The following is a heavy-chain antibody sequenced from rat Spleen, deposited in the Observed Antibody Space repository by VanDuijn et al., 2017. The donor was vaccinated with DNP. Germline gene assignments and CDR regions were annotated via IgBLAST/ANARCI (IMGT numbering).Heavy chain of an antibody. CDR3: ARDYYDGSYYGLRFAN. CDR2: MWSDGGT. CDR1: GFSLTSYH. J-gene: IGHJ3*01. V-gene: IGHV2-32*01. D-gene: IGHD1-12*02. Sequence: QVQLKESGPGLVQPSQTLSLTCTVSGFSLTSYHVHWVRQPPGKGLEWMGVMWSDGGTSYNSTLQPRLRISRDTSKSQVFLKMNSLQTEDTATYSCARDYYDGSYYGLRFANWGQGTLVTVSS.